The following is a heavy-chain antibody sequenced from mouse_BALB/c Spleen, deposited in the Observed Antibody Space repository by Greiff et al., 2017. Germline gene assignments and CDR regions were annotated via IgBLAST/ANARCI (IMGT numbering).Heavy chain of an antibody. CDR1: GFSLTSYG. D-gene: IGHD1-1*01. CDR2: IWAGGST. V-gene: IGHV2-9*02. J-gene: IGHJ1*01. CDR3: ARVITTVVAWYFDV. Sequence: VQRVESGPGLVAPSQSLSITCTVSGFSLTSYGVHWVRQPPGKGLEWLGVIWAGGSTNYNSALMSRLSISKDNSKSQVFLKMNSLQTDDTAMYYCARVITTVVAWYFDVWGAGTTVTVSS.